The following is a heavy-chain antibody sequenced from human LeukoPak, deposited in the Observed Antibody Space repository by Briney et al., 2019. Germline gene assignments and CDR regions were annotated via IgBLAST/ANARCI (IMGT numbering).Heavy chain of an antibody. V-gene: IGHV3-23*01. D-gene: IGHD2-2*01. CDR3: ARGYCSSTSCYVRDYYGLDV. Sequence: GGSLRLSCAASGFIFNSYGMSWVRQAPGKGLEWVSAISGGGDSTNYADSVKGRFTISRDNSKNTLYLQMNGLRADDTAVYYCARGYCSSTSCYVRDYYGLDVWGQGTTVTVSS. CDR2: ISGGGDST. CDR1: GFIFNSYG. J-gene: IGHJ6*02.